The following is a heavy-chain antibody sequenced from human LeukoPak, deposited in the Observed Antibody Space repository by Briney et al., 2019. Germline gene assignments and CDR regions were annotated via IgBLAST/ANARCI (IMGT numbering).Heavy chain of an antibody. CDR3: ARDPAAHYYYDH. Sequence: ASVTVSFKASGYTFTIYGISWVRQAPGQGLEWMGWISAYNGNTNYAQKLQGRVTMTTDTSTSTAYMELRSLRSDDTAVYYCARDPAAHYYYDHWGQGTLVTVSS. J-gene: IGHJ4*02. V-gene: IGHV1-18*01. CDR1: GYTFTIYG. CDR2: ISAYNGNT.